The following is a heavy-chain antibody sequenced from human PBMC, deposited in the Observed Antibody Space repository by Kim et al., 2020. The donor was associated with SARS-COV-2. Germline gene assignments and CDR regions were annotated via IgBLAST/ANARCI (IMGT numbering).Heavy chain of an antibody. Sequence: GGSLRLSCAASGFTFSSYAMHWVRQAPGKGLEWVAVIWYDGSNKYYADSVKGRFTISRDNSKNTLYLQMNSLRAEDTAVYYCAKDGGVIDPACFFDIWGQGTMVTVSS. CDR1: GFTFSSYA. J-gene: IGHJ3*02. V-gene: IGHV3-33*06. CDR3: AKDGGVIDPACFFDI. CDR2: IWYDGSNK. D-gene: IGHD3-16*02.